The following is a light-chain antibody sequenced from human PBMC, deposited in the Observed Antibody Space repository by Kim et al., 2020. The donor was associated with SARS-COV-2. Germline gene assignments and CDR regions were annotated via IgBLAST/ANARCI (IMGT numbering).Light chain of an antibody. V-gene: IGLV1-40*01. CDR2: GNN. CDR3: QSYDSCLSGSV. Sequence: QGVTISCTGSSSNIGASSDVHWYQQLPGTAPKLLIYGNNNRPSGVPDRFSGSKSGASASLAITGLQAEDEAEYYCQSYDSCLSGSVFGTGTKVTVL. CDR1: SSNIGASSD. J-gene: IGLJ1*01.